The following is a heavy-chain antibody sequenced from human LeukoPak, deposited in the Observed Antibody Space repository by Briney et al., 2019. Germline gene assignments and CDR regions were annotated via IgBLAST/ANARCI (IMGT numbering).Heavy chain of an antibody. J-gene: IGHJ4*02. D-gene: IGHD6-19*01. Sequence: QTGGSLRLSCAASGFTFSGYWMHWVRQAPGKGLVWVSRINSDGSSTSYADSVKGRFTISRDNAKNTLYLQMNSLRAEDTAVYYCARVVSSGWYHFGDYWGQGTLVTVSS. V-gene: IGHV3-74*01. CDR2: INSDGSST. CDR1: GFTFSGYW. CDR3: ARVVSSGWYHFGDY.